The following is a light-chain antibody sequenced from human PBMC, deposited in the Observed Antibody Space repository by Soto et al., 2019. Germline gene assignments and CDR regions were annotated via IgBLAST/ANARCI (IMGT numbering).Light chain of an antibody. Sequence: QSALTQPRSVSGSPGQSVTISCTGTSSDVGGYNYVSWYQQHPGKAPKLMIYDVNKRPSGVPDRFSGSKSGNTASLTISVHQAEDEADYYCCSYAGSYTWVFGGGTKVTVL. J-gene: IGLJ3*02. CDR1: SSDVGGYNY. CDR2: DVN. V-gene: IGLV2-11*01. CDR3: CSYAGSYTWV.